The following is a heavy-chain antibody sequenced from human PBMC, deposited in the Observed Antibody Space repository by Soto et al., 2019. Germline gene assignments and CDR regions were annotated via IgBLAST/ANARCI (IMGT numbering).Heavy chain of an antibody. V-gene: IGHV3-21*01. CDR1: GFTFSSYS. J-gene: IGHJ4*02. D-gene: IGHD2-21*01. Sequence: EVQLVESGGGLVKPGGSLRLSCAPSGFTFSSYSMNWVRQAQGKGLEWVSSISSSSSYIYYAVSVKGRFTISRDNAKNSLYLQMNSLSAEDTAVYYCARIEADWGQGTLVTVSS. CDR2: ISSSSSYI. CDR3: ARIEAD.